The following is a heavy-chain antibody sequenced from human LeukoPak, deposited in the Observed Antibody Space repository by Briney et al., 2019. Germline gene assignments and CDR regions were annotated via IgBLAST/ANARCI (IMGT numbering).Heavy chain of an antibody. CDR2: ISPTGDII. J-gene: IGHJ4*02. CDR3: AREHWAAPDH. Sequence: TGGSLRLSCAASGFTFGVYYMTWIRQAPGRGLEPLSFISPTGDIIKYVDSVKGRFTIPRDNAKSSMYLEMNSLRAEDTAVYYCAREHWAAPDHWGQGTLVTVSP. CDR1: GFTFGVYY. V-gene: IGHV3-11*01. D-gene: IGHD3-16*01.